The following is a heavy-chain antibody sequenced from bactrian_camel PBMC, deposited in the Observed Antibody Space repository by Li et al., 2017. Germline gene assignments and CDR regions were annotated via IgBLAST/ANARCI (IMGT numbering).Heavy chain of an antibody. J-gene: IGHJ4*01. CDR2: IYTGDGRT. CDR1: GFSFSTYT. V-gene: IGHV3S10*01. D-gene: IGHD7*01. Sequence: DVQLVESGGGSVQAGHSLTLSCAASGFSFSTYTMKWVRQAPGKGLEWVSSIYTGDGRTNSVDSVKGRFTFARDNVKDVVYLQMNDLKPEDTGMYYCAADWSTYRKRSVYDGGCRGESSGQGTQVTVS.